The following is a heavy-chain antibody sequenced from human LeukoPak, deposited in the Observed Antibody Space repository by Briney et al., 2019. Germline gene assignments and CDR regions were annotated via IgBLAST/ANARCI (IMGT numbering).Heavy chain of an antibody. D-gene: IGHD6-19*01. CDR3: ARRAYSSGWYRFDY. Sequence: GESLKISCKGSGYSFTSYWIGWVRQMPGKGLEWMGIIYPGDSDTRYSPSFQGQVTISADKSISTTYLQWSSRKASDTAMYYWARRAYSSGWYRFDYWGQGTLVTVSS. V-gene: IGHV5-51*01. CDR2: IYPGDSDT. J-gene: IGHJ4*02. CDR1: GYSFTSYW.